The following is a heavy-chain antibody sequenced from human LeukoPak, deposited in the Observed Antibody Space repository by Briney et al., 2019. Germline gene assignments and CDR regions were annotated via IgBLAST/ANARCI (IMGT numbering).Heavy chain of an antibody. J-gene: IGHJ4*02. D-gene: IGHD6-13*01. CDR2: ISAYNGNT. CDR1: GYTFTSYG. Sequence: GASVKVSCKASGYTFTSYGISWVRQAPGQGLEWMGWISAYNGNTNYAQKLQGRVTMTTDTSTSTAYMVLGSLRSDGTAVYYCARDQGSWEWFDYWGQGTLVTVSS. CDR3: ARDQGSWEWFDY. V-gene: IGHV1-18*01.